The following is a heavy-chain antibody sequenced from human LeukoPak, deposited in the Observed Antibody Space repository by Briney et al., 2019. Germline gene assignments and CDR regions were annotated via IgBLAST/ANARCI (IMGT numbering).Heavy chain of an antibody. Sequence: KPGGSLRLSCAASGFSFSSFSMNWVRQAPGKGLEWVSHISGSGSIIYYADSVKGRFTISRDNAKNLLFLHMDSLRAEDTAVYYCARLDKCDHWGQGTLVTVSS. D-gene: IGHD1-1*01. CDR1: GFSFSSFS. CDR3: ARLDKCDH. V-gene: IGHV3-21*06. J-gene: IGHJ4*02. CDR2: ISGSGSII.